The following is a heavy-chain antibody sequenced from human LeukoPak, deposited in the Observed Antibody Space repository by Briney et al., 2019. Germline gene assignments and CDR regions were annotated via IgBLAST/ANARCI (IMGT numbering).Heavy chain of an antibody. CDR3: AKDKFGGGIKTGTFDY. Sequence: GGSLRLSCAVSGFTFSTYAMDWVRQAPGKGLEWVAVISSDGSNKYYADSVKGRFTISRDISKNTLYLQMNSLRAEDTALYYCAKDKFGGGIKTGTFDYWGQGALVTVSS. J-gene: IGHJ4*02. CDR2: ISSDGSNK. D-gene: IGHD3-16*01. V-gene: IGHV3-30*18. CDR1: GFTFSTYA.